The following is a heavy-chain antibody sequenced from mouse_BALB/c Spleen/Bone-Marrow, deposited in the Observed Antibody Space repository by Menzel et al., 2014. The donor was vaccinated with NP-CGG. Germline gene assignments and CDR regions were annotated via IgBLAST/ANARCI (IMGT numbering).Heavy chain of an antibody. CDR2: VDPSDGYT. J-gene: IGHJ3*01. CDR3: ARGGDNFAWFAY. D-gene: IGHD1-3*01. Sequence: QVQLQQSGAELVTPGASVKLSCKASGYTFTTYWMHWVKQRPGHGLEWIGQVDPSDGYTNYSQMFKGKATLTVDKSSSTAYMQLSSLSSEDSAVYYFARGGDNFAWFAYWGQGTLVTVSA. CDR1: GYTFTTYW. V-gene: IGHV1-69*02.